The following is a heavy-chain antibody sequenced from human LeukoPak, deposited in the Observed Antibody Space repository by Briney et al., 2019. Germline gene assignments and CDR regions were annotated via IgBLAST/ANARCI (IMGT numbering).Heavy chain of an antibody. J-gene: IGHJ4*02. CDR2: ISGSGGST. V-gene: IGHV3-23*01. Sequence: QPGGSLRLSCAASGFTFSSYAMSWVRQAPGKGLEWVSAISGSGGSTYYADSVKGRFTISRGNSKNTLYLQMSSLRAEDTAVYYCAKFNANSSGFDFDYWGQGTLLTVSS. CDR3: AKFNANSSGFDFDY. CDR1: GFTFSSYA. D-gene: IGHD3-22*01.